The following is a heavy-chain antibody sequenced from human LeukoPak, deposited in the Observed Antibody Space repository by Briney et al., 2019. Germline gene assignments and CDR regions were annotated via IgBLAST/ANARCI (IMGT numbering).Heavy chain of an antibody. Sequence: SETLSLTCAVYGGSFSGYYWSWIRQPPGKGLEWIGEINHSGSTNYNPSLKSRVTISVDTSKNQFSLKLSSVTAADTAVYYCARGYLAYYDSSGYVPYYFDYWGQGTLVPSPQ. D-gene: IGHD3-22*01. V-gene: IGHV4-34*01. CDR2: INHSGST. CDR1: GGSFSGYY. CDR3: ARGYLAYYDSSGYVPYYFDY. J-gene: IGHJ4*02.